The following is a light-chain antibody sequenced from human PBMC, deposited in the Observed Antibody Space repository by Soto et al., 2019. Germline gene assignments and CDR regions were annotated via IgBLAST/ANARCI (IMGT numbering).Light chain of an antibody. Sequence: QSVLTQPPSASGSPGQSVTISCTGSSSDVGGYNYVSWYQQHPGKAPKLMIYEVSKRPSGVPDRLSGSNSGNTASLTVSGLQAEDEADYYCSSYGGSNTVVFGGGTKVTVL. CDR1: SSDVGGYNY. CDR3: SSYGGSNTVV. CDR2: EVS. J-gene: IGLJ2*01. V-gene: IGLV2-8*01.